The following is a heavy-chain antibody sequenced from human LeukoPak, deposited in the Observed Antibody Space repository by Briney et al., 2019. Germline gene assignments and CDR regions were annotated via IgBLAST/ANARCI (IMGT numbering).Heavy chain of an antibody. Sequence: GGSLRLSCAASGFTFSSYGIHWVRQAPGKGLEWVAFIRHDGSNKYYADSVKGRFTISRDNSKSTLYLQMNSLRVEDTAVYYCAKGSKTVLFTRDHYMDVWGKGTTVTISS. V-gene: IGHV3-30*02. CDR3: AKGSKTVLFTRDHYMDV. CDR2: IRHDGSNK. J-gene: IGHJ6*03. CDR1: GFTFSSYG. D-gene: IGHD2/OR15-2a*01.